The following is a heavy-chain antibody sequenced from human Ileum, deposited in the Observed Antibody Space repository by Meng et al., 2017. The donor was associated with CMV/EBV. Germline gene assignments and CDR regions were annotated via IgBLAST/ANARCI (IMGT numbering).Heavy chain of an antibody. CDR1: GGTFSCYH. V-gene: IGHV4-34*01. J-gene: IGHJ4*02. Sequence: PQWRVYMFPASETVSLICAVYGGTFSCYHWTRNRQPPGKGLEWIGEVTRSGSTNYNPSLKSRLIISLDTSTNQFSLKLNSVTAADTAIYYCARGSSQVWELLHYWGQGTLVTVSS. CDR3: ARGSSQVWELLHY. CDR2: VTRSGST. D-gene: IGHD1-26*01.